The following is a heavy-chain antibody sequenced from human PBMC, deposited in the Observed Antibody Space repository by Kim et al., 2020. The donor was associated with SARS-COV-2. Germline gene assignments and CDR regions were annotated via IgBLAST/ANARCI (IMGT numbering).Heavy chain of an antibody. V-gene: IGHV1-69*01. CDR3: ARARVAADPFDY. J-gene: IGHJ4*02. Sequence: NYAPRFQGRVTITADESTSTAYMELSSLRSEDTAVYYCARARVAADPFDYWGQGTLVTVSS. D-gene: IGHD6-13*01.